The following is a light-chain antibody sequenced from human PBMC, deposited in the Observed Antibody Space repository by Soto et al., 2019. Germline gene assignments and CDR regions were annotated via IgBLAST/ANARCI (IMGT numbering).Light chain of an antibody. CDR3: AAWDDSLNGYV. CDR1: RSNIGSDT. Sequence: VLTQPPSASGTPGQRVTISCSGSRSNIGSDTVNWYQQLPGTAPKLLIYSNDQRPSGVPDRFSGSKSGTSASLAISGLQSEDEADYYCAAWDDSLNGYVFGTGTKVTVL. CDR2: SND. J-gene: IGLJ1*01. V-gene: IGLV1-44*01.